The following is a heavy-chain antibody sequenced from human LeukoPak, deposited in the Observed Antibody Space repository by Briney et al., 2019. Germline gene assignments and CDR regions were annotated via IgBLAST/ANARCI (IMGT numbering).Heavy chain of an antibody. CDR1: GFTFSSYA. CDR2: ISSNGGST. D-gene: IGHD5-18*01. J-gene: IGHJ6*03. CDR3: AREDTAMGPSSELWYYMDV. Sequence: GGSLRLSCAASGFTFSSYAMHWVRQAPGKGLEYVSAISSNGGSTYYANSVKGRFTISRDNSKNTLYLQMGSLRAEDMAVYYCAREDTAMGPSSELWYYMDVWGKGTTVTVSS. V-gene: IGHV3-64*01.